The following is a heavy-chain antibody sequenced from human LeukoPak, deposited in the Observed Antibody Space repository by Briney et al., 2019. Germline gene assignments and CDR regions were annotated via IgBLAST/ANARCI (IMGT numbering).Heavy chain of an antibody. J-gene: IGHJ3*02. CDR1: GYTFTSYG. CDR2: IIPMFGTA. V-gene: IGHV1-69*06. D-gene: IGHD3-10*01. Sequence: GASVKVSCKASGYTFTSYGINWVRQAPGQRLEWMGGIIPMFGTANYAQKFQGRVTITADKSTGTVYMELRSLTSEDTAVYYCARGELLWFGELYRIDAFDIWGQGTMVIVSS. CDR3: ARGELLWFGELYRIDAFDI.